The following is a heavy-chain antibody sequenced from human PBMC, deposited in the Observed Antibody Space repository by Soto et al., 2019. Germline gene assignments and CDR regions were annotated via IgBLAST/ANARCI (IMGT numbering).Heavy chain of an antibody. J-gene: IGHJ4*02. Sequence: WGSLRLCCTAAEFNFSSYGIHRIRQAPGKGLEWVAVISYDGSNKYYADSVKGRFTISRDNSKNTLYLQMNSLRAEDTAVYYCAKDILSYYDSSGFDYWGQGTLVTVSS. D-gene: IGHD3-22*01. V-gene: IGHV3-30*18. CDR1: EFNFSSYG. CDR3: AKDILSYYDSSGFDY. CDR2: ISYDGSNK.